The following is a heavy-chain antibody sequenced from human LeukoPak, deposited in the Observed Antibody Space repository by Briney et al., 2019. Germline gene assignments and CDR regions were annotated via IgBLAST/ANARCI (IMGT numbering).Heavy chain of an antibody. CDR2: IYYSGST. CDR1: GGSFSGYY. CDR3: VGTWVGAQYYFDY. J-gene: IGHJ4*02. D-gene: IGHD1-26*01. Sequence: SETLSLTCAVYGGSFSGYYWSWIRQPPGKGLEWIGYIYYSGSTNYNPSLKSRVTISVDTSKNQFPLKLSSVTAADTAVYYCVGTWVGAQYYFDYWGQGTLVTVSS. V-gene: IGHV4-59*01.